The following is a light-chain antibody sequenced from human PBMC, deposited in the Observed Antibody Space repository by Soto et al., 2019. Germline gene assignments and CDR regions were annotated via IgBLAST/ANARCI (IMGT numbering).Light chain of an antibody. CDR3: QQYNFYWT. Sequence: DIQMTQSPSTLSASVGDRVTITCRASQNIGSWLAWYQQKPGKAPKLLIYDASSLESGVPSRFSGSRSGTEFTLTISSLQPDDFATYYCQQYNFYWTFGQGTKVEIK. CDR2: DAS. V-gene: IGKV1-5*01. J-gene: IGKJ1*01. CDR1: QNIGSW.